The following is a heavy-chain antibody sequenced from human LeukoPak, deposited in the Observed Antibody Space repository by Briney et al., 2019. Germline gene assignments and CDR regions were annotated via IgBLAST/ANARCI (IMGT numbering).Heavy chain of an antibody. CDR2: ISYDGSNK. J-gene: IGHJ4*02. Sequence: GSLRLSCAASGFTFSSYAMHWVRQAPGKGLEWVAVISYDGSNKYYADSVKGRFTISRDNSKNTLYLQMNSLRPDDTAVYYCAKRGNYDNSGYYPFDYWGQGTLVTVSS. CDR3: AKRGNYDNSGYYPFDY. CDR1: GFTFSSYA. D-gene: IGHD3-22*01. V-gene: IGHV3-30-3*01.